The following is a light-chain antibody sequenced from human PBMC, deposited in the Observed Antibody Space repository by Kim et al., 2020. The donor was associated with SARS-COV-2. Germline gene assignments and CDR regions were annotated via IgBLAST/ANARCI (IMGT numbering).Light chain of an antibody. CDR3: QSYDNSLNGVV. J-gene: IGLJ2*01. CDR2: VNS. Sequence: RVTISGTGRSSNLGTNDEVHWYQQLPGTAPKLLIYVNSDRPSGVPDRFSGSKSGNSAFLAITGLQSEDEAVYYCQSYDNSLNGVVFGGGTQLTVL. V-gene: IGLV1-40*01. CDR1: SSNLGTNDE.